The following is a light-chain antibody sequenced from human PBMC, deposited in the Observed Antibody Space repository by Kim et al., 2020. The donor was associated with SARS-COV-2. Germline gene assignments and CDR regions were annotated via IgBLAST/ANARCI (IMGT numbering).Light chain of an antibody. CDR2: VAS. Sequence: DIPMTQSPSALSASVGDRVSITCRASQGMSNYLAWFQQKPGKVPKRLIYVASNLRCGVPSRFSGSGSGTEFTLTISSLQPDEFETYYCQQYNSWTFGQGTKVDIK. V-gene: IGKV1-17*03. CDR1: QGMSNY. J-gene: IGKJ1*01. CDR3: QQYNSWT.